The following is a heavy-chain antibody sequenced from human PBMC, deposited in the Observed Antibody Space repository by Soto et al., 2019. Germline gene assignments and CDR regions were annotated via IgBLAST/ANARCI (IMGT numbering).Heavy chain of an antibody. V-gene: IGHV4-4*07. CDR3: ARDGPTTVTRFDY. D-gene: IGHD4-17*01. CDR1: GGSISGYF. CDR2: IYAGGDV. J-gene: IGHJ4*02. Sequence: RSLTCTVSGGSISGYFWSWIRQPAGKGLEWIGRIYAGGDVNYNPSLKSRVTMSIDTSENQFSLKLSSVTAADTAVYFCARDGPTTVTRFDYWGQGALVTVSS.